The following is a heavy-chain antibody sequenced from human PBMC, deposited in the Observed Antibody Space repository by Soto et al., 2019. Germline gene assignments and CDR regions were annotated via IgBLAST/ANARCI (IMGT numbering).Heavy chain of an antibody. CDR1: GYSFTSYW. J-gene: IGHJ4*02. D-gene: IGHD3-10*01. V-gene: IGHV5-51*01. Sequence: GESLKISCKGSGYSFTSYWIGWVRQMPGKGLEWMGIIYPGDSDTRYSPSFQGQVTISADKSISTAYLQWSSLKASDTAMYYCARGLLLWFGDPYYFDYWGQGTLVTVS. CDR2: IYPGDSDT. CDR3: ARGLLLWFGDPYYFDY.